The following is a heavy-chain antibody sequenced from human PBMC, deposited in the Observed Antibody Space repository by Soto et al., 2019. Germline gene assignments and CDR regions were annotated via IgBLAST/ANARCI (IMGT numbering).Heavy chain of an antibody. V-gene: IGHV1-69*06. CDR1: GGTFSSYA. D-gene: IGHD5-12*01. CDR3: ARDSVEMATITTGFDY. Sequence: ASVKVSCKASGGTFSSYAISWVRQAPGQGLEWMGGIIPIFGTANYAQKFQGRVTITADKSTSTAYMELSSLRSEDTAVYYCARDSVEMATITTGFDYWGQGTLVTVSS. CDR2: IIPIFGTA. J-gene: IGHJ4*02.